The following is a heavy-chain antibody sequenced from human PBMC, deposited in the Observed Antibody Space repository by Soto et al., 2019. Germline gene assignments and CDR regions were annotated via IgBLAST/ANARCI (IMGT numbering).Heavy chain of an antibody. V-gene: IGHV3-23*01. CDR2: ISGSGGST. CDR3: AKGGGSYGYGGWFDP. J-gene: IGHJ5*02. D-gene: IGHD5-18*01. Sequence: GGSLRLSCAASGFTFSSYAMSWVRQAPGKGLEWVSAISGSGGSTYYADSVKGRFTISRDNSKNTLYLQMNSLRAEDTAVYYCAKGGGSYGYGGWFDPWGQGTLVTVSS. CDR1: GFTFSSYA.